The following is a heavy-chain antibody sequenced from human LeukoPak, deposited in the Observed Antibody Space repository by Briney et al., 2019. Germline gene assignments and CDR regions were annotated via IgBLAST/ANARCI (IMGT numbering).Heavy chain of an antibody. Sequence: GGSLRLSCAASGFASGGYTFNWVRQAPGKGLECISYISSSSNTIYYADSVQGRFTVSRDNARNSVFLQMDSLRAEDTAVYFCARPYCSGASCHSPPDFWGQGTLVTVSS. CDR3: ARPYCSGASCHSPPDF. CDR1: GFASGGYT. CDR2: ISSSSNTI. J-gene: IGHJ4*02. D-gene: IGHD2-2*02. V-gene: IGHV3-48*01.